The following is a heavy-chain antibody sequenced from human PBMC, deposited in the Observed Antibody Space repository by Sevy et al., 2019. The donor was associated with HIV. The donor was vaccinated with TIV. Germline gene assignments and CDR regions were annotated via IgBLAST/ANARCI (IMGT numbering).Heavy chain of an antibody. Sequence: GSLRLSCAASGFTFSSYSMNWVRQAPGKGLEWVSYISSSSSTIYYADSVKGRFTISRDNAKNSLYLQMNSLRAEDTAVYYCARRWDYDFWSGSSGYYYYYGMDVWGQGTTVTVSS. J-gene: IGHJ6*02. CDR2: ISSSSSTI. CDR1: GFTFSSYS. V-gene: IGHV3-48*01. CDR3: ARRWDYDFWSGSSGYYYYYGMDV. D-gene: IGHD3-3*01.